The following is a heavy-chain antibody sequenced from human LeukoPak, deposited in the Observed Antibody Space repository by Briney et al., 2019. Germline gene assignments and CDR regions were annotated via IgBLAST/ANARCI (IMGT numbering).Heavy chain of an antibody. CDR2: IYTGGST. V-gene: IGHV3-66*01. D-gene: IGHD3-10*01. Sequence: GGSLRLSCAASGFTVSSNYMSWVRQAPGKGLEWVSLIYTGGSTYYADSVKGRFIISRDNSKNTPYLQMNSLRAEDTAVYYCARYYYGSGSYFNYYYYMDVWGKGTTVTISS. CDR3: ARYYYGSGSYFNYYYYMDV. J-gene: IGHJ6*03. CDR1: GFTVSSNY.